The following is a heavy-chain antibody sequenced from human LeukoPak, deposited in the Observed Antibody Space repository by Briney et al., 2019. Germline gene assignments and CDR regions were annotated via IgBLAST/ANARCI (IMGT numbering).Heavy chain of an antibody. Sequence: GGSLRLSCAASGFTLSSYAMHWVRQAPGKGLEWVAVISYDGSNKYYADSVKGRFTISRDNSKNTLYLQMNSLRAEDTAVYYCARGGIVVVPAATDFDYWGQGTLVTVSS. V-gene: IGHV3-30-3*01. D-gene: IGHD2-2*01. CDR1: GFTLSSYA. CDR3: ARGGIVVVPAATDFDY. CDR2: ISYDGSNK. J-gene: IGHJ4*02.